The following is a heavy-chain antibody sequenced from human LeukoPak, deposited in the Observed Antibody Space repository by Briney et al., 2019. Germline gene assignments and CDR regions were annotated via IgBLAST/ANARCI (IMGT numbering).Heavy chain of an antibody. CDR1: GGSISSYY. CDR3: ARGRNYYGSGSYDWFDP. CDR2: IYYSGST. D-gene: IGHD3-10*01. J-gene: IGHJ5*02. Sequence: SETLSLTCTVSGGSISSYYWSWIRQPPGKGLEWIGYIYYSGSTNYNPSLKSRVTISVDTSKNQFSLKLSSVTAADTAVYYCARGRNYYGSGSYDWFDPWGQGTLVTVSS. V-gene: IGHV4-59*01.